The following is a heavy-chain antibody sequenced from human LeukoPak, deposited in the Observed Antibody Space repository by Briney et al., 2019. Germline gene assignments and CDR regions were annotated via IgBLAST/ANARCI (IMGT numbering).Heavy chain of an antibody. V-gene: IGHV1-2*02. J-gene: IGHJ3*02. D-gene: IGHD2-2*01. CDR1: GYTFTGYY. CDR2: INPNSGGT. Sequence: ASVKVSCKASGYTFTGYYMHWVRQAPGQGLEWMGWINPNSGGTNYAQKFQGRVTMTRDTSISTAYMELSRLRSDDTAVYYCARVGGYCSSTSCYAKAFDIWGQGTMVTVS. CDR3: ARVGGYCSSTSCYAKAFDI.